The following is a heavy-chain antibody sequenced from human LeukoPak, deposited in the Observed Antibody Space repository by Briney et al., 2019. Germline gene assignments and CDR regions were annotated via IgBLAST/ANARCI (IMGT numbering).Heavy chain of an antibody. V-gene: IGHV4-59*01. J-gene: IGHJ4*02. CDR1: GGSISSYY. D-gene: IGHD6-6*01. CDR3: ASLAARRTFDY. Sequence: SETLSLTCTVSGGSISSYYLSWIRQPPGKGLEWIGYIYYSGSTNYNPSLKSRVTISVDTSKNQFSLKLSSVTAADTAVYYCASLAARRTFDYWGQGTLVTVSS. CDR2: IYYSGST.